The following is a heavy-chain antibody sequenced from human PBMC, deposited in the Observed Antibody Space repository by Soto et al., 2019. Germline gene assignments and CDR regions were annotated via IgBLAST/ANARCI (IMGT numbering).Heavy chain of an antibody. J-gene: IGHJ4*02. CDR3: ARGPDDSDVPRWDY. CDR2: INLRGGTT. D-gene: IGHD4-17*01. Sequence: QVQLMQSGAEVRKPGASVRLSCETSGYNFNQYYIHWVRQAPGQGLEWMGIINLRGGTTEYAHKFRGRVTGTRDTSTSTGYMELKRLRSEDTAIYFCARGPDDSDVPRWDYWGQGTLVTVSS. CDR1: GYNFNQYY. V-gene: IGHV1-46*02.